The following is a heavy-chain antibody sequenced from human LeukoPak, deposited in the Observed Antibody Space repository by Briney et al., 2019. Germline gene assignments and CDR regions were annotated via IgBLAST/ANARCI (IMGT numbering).Heavy chain of an antibody. CDR2: IYTSGST. V-gene: IGHV4-61*02. J-gene: IGHJ6*03. Sequence: PSETLSLTCTVSGGSISSGSYYWSWIRQPAGKGLEWIGRIYTSGSTNYNPSLKSRVTISVDTSKNQFSLKLSSVTAADTAVYYCARVLLRGYYYMDVWGKGTTVTISS. CDR1: GGSISSGSYY. CDR3: ARVLLRGYYYMDV. D-gene: IGHD5/OR15-5a*01.